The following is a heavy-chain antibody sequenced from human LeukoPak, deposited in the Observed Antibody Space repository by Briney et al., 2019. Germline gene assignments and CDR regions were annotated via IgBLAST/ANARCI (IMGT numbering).Heavy chain of an antibody. V-gene: IGHV3-49*04. D-gene: IGHD6-13*01. J-gene: IGHJ4*02. CDR2: IRSKAYGGTT. CDR3: TRVYSSSCYYFDY. Sequence: GSLRLSCSVSGFTFSSYEMKWVRQAPGKGLEWVGFIRSKAYGGTTEYAASVKGRFTISRDDSKSIAYLQMNSLKTEDTAVYYCTRVYSSSCYYFDYWGQGTLVTVSS. CDR1: GFTFSSYE.